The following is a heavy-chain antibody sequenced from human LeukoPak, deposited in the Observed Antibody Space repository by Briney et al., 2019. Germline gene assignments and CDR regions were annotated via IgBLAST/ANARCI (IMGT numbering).Heavy chain of an antibody. Sequence: PGGSLRLSCAASGFTFSSYAMSWVRQAPGRGLEWPSYTRGSSGSTIYYAQSVRGRFTISRDDAKNTLYLQMNSRRADDTAVYFCARDKIQWLRYSYFDYWGQGVLVTVSS. V-gene: IGHV3-48*01. CDR3: ARDKIQWLRYSYFDY. CDR2: TRGSSGSTI. D-gene: IGHD5-12*01. CDR1: GFTFSSYA. J-gene: IGHJ4*02.